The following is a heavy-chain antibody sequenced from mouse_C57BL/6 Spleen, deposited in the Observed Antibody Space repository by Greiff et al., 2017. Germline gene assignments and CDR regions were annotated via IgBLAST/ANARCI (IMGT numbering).Heavy chain of an antibody. CDR1: GFTFSSYG. Sequence: EVQLQQSGGDLAKPGGSLKLSCAASGFTFSSYGMSWVRQTPDKRLAWVATISSGGSYTSYPDSVKGRFTISRDNAKNTLYLQMSSLMSEDTAMYYCARLWSYAMDYWGQGTSVTVSS. J-gene: IGHJ4*01. CDR2: ISSGGSYT. CDR3: ARLWSYAMDY. V-gene: IGHV5-6*01. D-gene: IGHD1-1*02.